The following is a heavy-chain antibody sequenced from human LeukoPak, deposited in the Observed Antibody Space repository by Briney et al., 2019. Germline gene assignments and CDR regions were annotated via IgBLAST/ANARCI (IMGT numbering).Heavy chain of an antibody. CDR1: GFTFSSYA. CDR2: ISYDGSNK. D-gene: IGHD3-3*01. CDR3: XXXXXXXXXWSGYTYYFDY. Sequence: GGSLRLSCAASGFTFSSYAMHWVRQAPGKGLEWVAVISYDGSNKYYADSVKGRFTISRDNSKNTLYLQMNSLRAEDTAVYYCXXXXXXXXXWSGYTYYFDYWGQGTLVTVSS. J-gene: IGHJ4*02. V-gene: IGHV3-30*04.